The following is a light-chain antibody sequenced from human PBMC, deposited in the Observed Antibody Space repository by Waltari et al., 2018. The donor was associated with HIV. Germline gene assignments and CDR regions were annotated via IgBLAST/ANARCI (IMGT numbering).Light chain of an antibody. V-gene: IGLV1-40*01. CDR3: QSYDSSLSGWV. Sequence: QSVLTQPPSVSGAPGQRVTISCTGTSSNIGAGYDVPWYQHLPGTAPKLLIHGNNNRPSGVPDRFSGSKSRTSASLAITGLQTDDEADYYCQSYDSSLSGWVFGGGTKLTVL. J-gene: IGLJ3*02. CDR1: SSNIGAGYD. CDR2: GNN.